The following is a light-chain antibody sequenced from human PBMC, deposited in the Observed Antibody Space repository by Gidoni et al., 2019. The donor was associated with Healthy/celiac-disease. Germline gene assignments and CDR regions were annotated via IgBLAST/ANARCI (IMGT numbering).Light chain of an antibody. CDR1: QDNSNY. CDR3: QQYDNPLIT. J-gene: IGKJ3*01. CDR2: DAS. Sequence: DIQMNQSPSSLSASVGDRVTITCQPSQDNSNYLHWYQQKQGKAPKLLFYDASNLETVVPSRFSGSGAGTDFTFTISSLQPEDIATYYCQQYDNPLITFGPGTKVEIK. V-gene: IGKV1-33*01.